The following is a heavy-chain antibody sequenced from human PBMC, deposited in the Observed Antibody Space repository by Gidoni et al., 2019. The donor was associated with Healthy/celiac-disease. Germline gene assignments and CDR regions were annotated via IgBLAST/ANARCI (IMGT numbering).Heavy chain of an antibody. Sequence: QLQLQESGPGLVKPSETLSLTCTVSGGSISSSSYYWGWIRQPPGKGLEWIGSIYYSGSTYYNPSLKSRVTISVDTSKNQFSLKLSSVTAADTAVYYCARWGIEYSSNDAFDIWGQGTMVTVSS. CDR2: IYYSGST. V-gene: IGHV4-39*01. CDR1: GGSISSSSYY. D-gene: IGHD6-6*01. CDR3: ARWGIEYSSNDAFDI. J-gene: IGHJ3*02.